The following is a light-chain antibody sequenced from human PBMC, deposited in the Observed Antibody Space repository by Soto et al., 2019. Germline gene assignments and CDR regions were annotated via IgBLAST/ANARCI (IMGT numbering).Light chain of an antibody. Sequence: EIVLTQSPGTLSLSPAERATLSCRASQTVRDNYLAWYQQKPGQAPRLLIYNSSTRPTGIPDRFSGSGSGTDFSLTISRLEPEDFALYFCHQYRDLPQTFGQGTRVEIK. CDR3: HQYRDLPQT. J-gene: IGKJ1*01. CDR2: NSS. CDR1: QTVRDNY. V-gene: IGKV3-20*01.